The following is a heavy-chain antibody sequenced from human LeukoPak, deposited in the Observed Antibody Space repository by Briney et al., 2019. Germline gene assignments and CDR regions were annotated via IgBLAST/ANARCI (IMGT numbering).Heavy chain of an antibody. CDR3: ARGRDDSSGYLYYYYGMDV. CDR1: GFTFSSYG. V-gene: IGHV3-33*01. CDR2: IWYDGSNK. J-gene: IGHJ6*02. D-gene: IGHD3-22*01. Sequence: PGGSLRLSCAASGFTFSSYGMQWVRQAPGKGLEWVAVIWYDGSNKYYADSVKGRFTISRDNSKNTLSLQMNSLRAEDTAVYYCARGRDDSSGYLYYYYGMDVWGQGTMVTVSS.